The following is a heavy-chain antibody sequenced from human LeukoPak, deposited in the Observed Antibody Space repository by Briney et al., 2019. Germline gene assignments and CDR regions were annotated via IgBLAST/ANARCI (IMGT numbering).Heavy chain of an antibody. CDR2: ISYDGSNK. CDR3: ARDFGNSDTYYYYYGMDV. Sequence: PGRSLRLSCAASGFTFSSYAMHWVRQAPGKGLEWVAVISYDGSNKYYAEFVKGRFTISRDNSKNTLYLQMNSLRAEDTAVYYCARDFGNSDTYYYYYGMDVWGQGTTVTVSS. V-gene: IGHV3-30*04. J-gene: IGHJ6*02. CDR1: GFTFSSYA. D-gene: IGHD4-23*01.